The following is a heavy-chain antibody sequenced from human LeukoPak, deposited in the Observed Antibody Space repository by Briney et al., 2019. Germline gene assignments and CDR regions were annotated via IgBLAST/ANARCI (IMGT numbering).Heavy chain of an antibody. CDR2: IYPGDSGT. V-gene: IGHV5-51*01. CDR1: GYSLTSYW. D-gene: IGHD1-26*01. CDR3: ARRASSGSYVNAFDY. J-gene: IGHJ4*02. Sequence: GESLKISCKGSGYSLTSYWIGWVRQMPGKGLEWMGIIYPGDSGTRYSPSFQGQVTISADKSISTAYLQWSSLKASDTAIYYCARRASSGSYVNAFDYWGQGTLVTVSS.